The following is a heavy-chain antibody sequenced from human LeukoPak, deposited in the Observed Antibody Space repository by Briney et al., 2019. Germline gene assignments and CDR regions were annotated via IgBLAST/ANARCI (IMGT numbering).Heavy chain of an antibody. J-gene: IGHJ5*01. V-gene: IGHV4-39*07. D-gene: IGHD3-10*01. Sequence: SETLSLTCTVSGGSISSSSYYWGWIRQPPGKGLEWIGCIYYSGSTYYHPSLRRRVIISVDTSKNQFSLMLSSVTAAETVVYYCARDWFPTGQAYYWFDSWGQGTLVTVSS. CDR3: ARDWFPTGQAYYWFDS. CDR1: GGSISSSSYY. CDR2: IYYSGST.